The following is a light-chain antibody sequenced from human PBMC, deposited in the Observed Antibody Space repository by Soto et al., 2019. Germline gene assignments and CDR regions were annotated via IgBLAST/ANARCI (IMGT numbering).Light chain of an antibody. CDR1: QNIGSF. CDR2: SAF. Sequence: DIQMTQSPSSLSASIGYRLTITCRASQNIGSFLNWYQQKPGEAPRLLVFSAFRIQSGVPSRFNASGSGTDFTLSISSLQPEDFSTYYCQQGSTTPITFGLGTRREIK. V-gene: IGKV1-39*01. CDR3: QQGSTTPIT. J-gene: IGKJ5*01.